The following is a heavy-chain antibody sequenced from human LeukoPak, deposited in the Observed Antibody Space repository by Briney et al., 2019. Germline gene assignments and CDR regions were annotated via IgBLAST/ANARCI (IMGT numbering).Heavy chain of an antibody. J-gene: IGHJ4*02. Sequence: GGSLRLSCAASGFTFSSYAMHWVRQAPGKGLEWVAAIAFDDTDRYYIDSVKGRFTISRDDSKNTLYLHMTSLRAEDTAVYYCTNSDDYGDYWGQGTLVTVSS. CDR2: IAFDDTDR. V-gene: IGHV3-30*04. CDR1: GFTFSSYA. CDR3: TNSDDYGDY.